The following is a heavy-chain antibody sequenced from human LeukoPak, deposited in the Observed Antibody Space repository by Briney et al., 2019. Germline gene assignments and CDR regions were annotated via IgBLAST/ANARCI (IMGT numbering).Heavy chain of an antibody. CDR1: GFTFSSYG. CDR2: IWYDGSNK. V-gene: IGHV3-30*02. D-gene: IGHD5-12*01. CDR3: AKDPGYSGYDYYFDY. Sequence: PGGSLRLSCAASGFTFSSYGMHWVRQAPGKGLEWVAVIWYDGSNKYYADSVKGRFTISRDNSKNTLYLQMNSLRAEDTAVYYCAKDPGYSGYDYYFDYWGQGTLVTVSS. J-gene: IGHJ4*02.